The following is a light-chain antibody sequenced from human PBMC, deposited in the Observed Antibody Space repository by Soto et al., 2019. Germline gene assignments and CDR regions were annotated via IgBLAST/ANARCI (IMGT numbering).Light chain of an antibody. CDR3: QHYNNWPPET. J-gene: IGKJ1*01. Sequence: EILMTQSAATLSVSSGERATLSCRASQNISSSLAWYQQKPGQAPRLLIYGASTRATDIPARFSGSGSGTEFTLTISSLQSEDSAVYYCQHYNNWPPETFGQGTKVEIK. V-gene: IGKV3-15*01. CDR2: GAS. CDR1: QNISSS.